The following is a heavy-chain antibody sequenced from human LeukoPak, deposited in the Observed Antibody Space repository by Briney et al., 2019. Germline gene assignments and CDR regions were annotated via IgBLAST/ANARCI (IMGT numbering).Heavy chain of an antibody. D-gene: IGHD3-22*01. J-gene: IGHJ4*02. CDR3: ARGGIDYDSSDYYYVGDY. Sequence: ASVKVSCKASGYTFTSYGISWVRQAPGQGLEWMGWISAYNGNTNYAQKLQGRVTMTTDTSTSTAYMELRSLRSDDTAVYYCARGGIDYDSSDYYYVGDYWGQGTLVTVSS. CDR2: ISAYNGNT. CDR1: GYTFTSYG. V-gene: IGHV1-18*01.